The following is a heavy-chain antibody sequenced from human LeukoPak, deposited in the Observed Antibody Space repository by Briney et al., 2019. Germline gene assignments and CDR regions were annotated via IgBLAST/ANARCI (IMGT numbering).Heavy chain of an antibody. J-gene: IGHJ5*02. CDR2: ISCSGGST. CDR3: AEESSIAVAALNWFDP. Sequence: PGGSLRLSCAASGFTFSSYAMSWVRQAPGKGLEWVSDISCSGGSTYYADSVKGRFTISRDNYKNTLYLQMNSLRAEDTAVYYCAEESSIAVAALNWFDPWGQGTLVTVSS. CDR1: GFTFSSYA. D-gene: IGHD6-19*01. V-gene: IGHV3-23*01.